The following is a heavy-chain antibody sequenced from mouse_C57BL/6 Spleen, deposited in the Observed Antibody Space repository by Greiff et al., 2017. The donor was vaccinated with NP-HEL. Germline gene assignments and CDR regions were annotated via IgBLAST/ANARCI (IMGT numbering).Heavy chain of an antibody. J-gene: IGHJ2*01. Sequence: EVQLQQSGPVLVKPGASVKMSCKASGYTFTDYYMNWVKQSHGKSLEWIGVINPYNGGTSYNQKFKGKATLTVDKSSSTAYMELNSLTSEDSAVYYCARSGGLRQDYWGQGTTLTVSS. CDR3: ARSGGLRQDY. D-gene: IGHD2-4*01. CDR2: INPYNGGT. CDR1: GYTFTDYY. V-gene: IGHV1-19*01.